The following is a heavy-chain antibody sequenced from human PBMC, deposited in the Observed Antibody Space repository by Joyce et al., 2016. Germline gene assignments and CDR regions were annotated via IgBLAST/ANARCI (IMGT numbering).Heavy chain of an antibody. J-gene: IGHJ4*02. D-gene: IGHD6-19*01. CDR3: ARGYTNGWLDH. Sequence: QVQLVQSGAEVKKPEASVKVSCKASGYTFVNYAISWVRLAPGQGLEWMGWISAYNGNTNYAQRLQGRVTMTRDTSTSTAYIELRSLRSDDTATYYCARGYTNGWLDHWGQGTLVTVSS. V-gene: IGHV1-18*01. CDR1: GYTFVNYA. CDR2: ISAYNGNT.